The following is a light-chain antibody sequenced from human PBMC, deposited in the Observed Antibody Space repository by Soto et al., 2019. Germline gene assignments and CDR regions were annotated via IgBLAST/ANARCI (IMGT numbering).Light chain of an antibody. CDR3: HQYDTSPGT. J-gene: IGKJ1*01. CDR2: NTA. Sequence: EIVMTQSPATLSVSPGERATLSCRASQSVGSNLAWYQQKPGQAPRLLIYNTATRATGIPDRLSGIGSGTEFTLTISSLQSEDFAVYYCHQYDTSPGTFGQGTKVEIK. CDR1: QSVGSN. V-gene: IGKV3-15*01.